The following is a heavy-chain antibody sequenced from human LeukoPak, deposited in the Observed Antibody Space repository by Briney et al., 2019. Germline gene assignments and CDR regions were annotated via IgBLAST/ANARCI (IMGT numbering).Heavy chain of an antibody. CDR1: GFTVSSNS. D-gene: IGHD4/OR15-4a*01. Sequence: PGGSLRLSCTVSGFTVSSNSMSWVRQAPGKVLEWVSFIYSGSTHYSDSVKGRFTISRDNSKNTLYLQMNSLRAEDTAVYCCARRAGAYSHPYDYWGQGTLVTVSS. V-gene: IGHV3-53*01. J-gene: IGHJ4*02. CDR2: IYSGST. CDR3: ARRAGAYSHPYDY.